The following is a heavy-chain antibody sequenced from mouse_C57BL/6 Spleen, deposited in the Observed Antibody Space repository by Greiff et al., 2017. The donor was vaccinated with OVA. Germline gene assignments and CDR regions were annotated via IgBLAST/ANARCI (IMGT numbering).Heavy chain of an antibody. CDR3: ARDEDYSNPLWFAY. CDR2: ISYAGSN. Sequence: EVQLQQSGPGLVKPSQSLSLTCSVTGYSITSGYYWNWIRQFPGNKLEWMGYISYAGSNNYNPSLKNRISITRDTSKNQFFLKLNSVTTEDTATYYCARDEDYSNPLWFAYWGQGTLVTVSA. J-gene: IGHJ3*01. CDR1: GYSITSGYY. D-gene: IGHD2-5*01. V-gene: IGHV3-6*01.